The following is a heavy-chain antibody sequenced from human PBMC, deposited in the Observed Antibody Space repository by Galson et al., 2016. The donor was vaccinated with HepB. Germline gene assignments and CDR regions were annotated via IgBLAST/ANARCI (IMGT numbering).Heavy chain of an antibody. CDR2: ISAYNGDT. V-gene: IGHV1-18*01. J-gene: IGHJ6*02. CDR1: GYTFTRYA. D-gene: IGHD3-22*01. Sequence: SVKVSCKASGYTFTRYAISWVRQAPGQGLEWMGWISAYNGDTEYAQKLQGRVTMTTDTSTSTAFMELRSLRSDDTAVYYCASGFYERSGYRYYYDMDVWGQGTTVTVSS. CDR3: ASGFYERSGYRYYYDMDV.